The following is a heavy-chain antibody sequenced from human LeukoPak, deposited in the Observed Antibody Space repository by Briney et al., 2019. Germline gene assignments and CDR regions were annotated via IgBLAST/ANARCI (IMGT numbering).Heavy chain of an antibody. CDR3: ARFKEVDSDYYGMDV. J-gene: IGHJ6*02. CDR1: GYSFTSYW. V-gene: IGHV5-51*01. CDR2: IYPGDSDT. Sequence: GESLKISCKGSGYSFTSYWIGWVRQMPGKGLEWTGIIYPGDSDTRYSPSFQGQVTISADKSISTAYLQWSSLKASDTAMYYCARFKEVDSDYYGMDVWGQGTTVTVSS. D-gene: IGHD5-12*01.